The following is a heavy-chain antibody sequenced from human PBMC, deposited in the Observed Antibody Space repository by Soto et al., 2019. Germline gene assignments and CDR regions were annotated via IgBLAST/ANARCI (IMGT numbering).Heavy chain of an antibody. CDR2: INPESGGT. J-gene: IGHJ6*02. CDR3: ARGDSTDCSNGVCSFFYNHDMDV. CDR1: GYSFTDYH. D-gene: IGHD2-8*01. Sequence: ASVKVSCKASGYSFTDYHIHWVRQAPGQGLEWLGRINPESGGTSTAQKFQGWVTMTTDTSISTASMELTRLTSDDTAIYYCARGDSTDCSNGVCSFFYNHDMDVWGQGTTVTVSS. V-gene: IGHV1-2*04.